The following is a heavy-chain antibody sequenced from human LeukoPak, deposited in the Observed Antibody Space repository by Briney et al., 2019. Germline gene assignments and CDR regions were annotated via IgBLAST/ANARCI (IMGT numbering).Heavy chain of an antibody. CDR2: ISYDGSNK. V-gene: IGHV3-30*03. CDR3: AREIEDTAMDPHWYFDL. J-gene: IGHJ2*01. Sequence: PGGSLRLSCAASGFTFSSYGMHWVRQAPGKGLEWVAVISYDGSNKYYADSVKGRFTISRDNSKNTLYLQMNSLRAEDTAVYYCAREIEDTAMDPHWYFDLWGRGTLVTASS. CDR1: GFTFSSYG. D-gene: IGHD5-18*01.